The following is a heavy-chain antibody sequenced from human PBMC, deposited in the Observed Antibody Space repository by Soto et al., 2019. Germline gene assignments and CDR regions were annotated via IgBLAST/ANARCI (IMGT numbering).Heavy chain of an antibody. CDR3: AKFTEPGYSSIWYYFEY. CDR2: ISSRSTNI. J-gene: IGHJ4*02. V-gene: IGHV3-21*06. CDR1: GFTFSGYS. Sequence: GGSLRLSCVGSGFTFSGYSMACVRQAPGRGLEWVASISSRSTNIDYADSVKGRFTISRDNAKNLVSLQMSSLRGEDTALYYCAKFTEPGYSSIWYYFEYWGQGTPVTVSS. D-gene: IGHD6-19*01.